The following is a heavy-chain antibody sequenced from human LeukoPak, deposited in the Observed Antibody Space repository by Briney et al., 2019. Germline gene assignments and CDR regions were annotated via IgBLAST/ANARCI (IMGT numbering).Heavy chain of an antibody. CDR3: ARLQTAVAGSFLRYLDY. D-gene: IGHD6-19*01. CDR1: GFTLGGYS. CDR2: ISSTSSYI. Sequence: GGSLRLSCAGSGFTLGGYSMNWVRQAPGKGLEWVSSISSTSSYIFYADSVRGRFTISRDNAKNSLYLQMNSLRAEDTAVYFCARLQTAVAGSFLRYLDYWGQGTLVTVSS. V-gene: IGHV3-21*06. J-gene: IGHJ4*02.